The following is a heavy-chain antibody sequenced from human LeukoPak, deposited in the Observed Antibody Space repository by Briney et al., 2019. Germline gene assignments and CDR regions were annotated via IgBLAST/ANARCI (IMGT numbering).Heavy chain of an antibody. Sequence: GGSLRLSCAASGFTFSSYWMSWVRQAPGKGLEWVAIIRQDGSDKYYVDSVKGRFTISRDNAKNLMSLQMNSLRAEDTAVYYCARDYGDYGYYFDYWGQGTLVTVSS. V-gene: IGHV3-7*01. CDR2: IRQDGSDK. J-gene: IGHJ4*02. CDR3: ARDYGDYGYYFDY. D-gene: IGHD4-17*01. CDR1: GFTFSSYW.